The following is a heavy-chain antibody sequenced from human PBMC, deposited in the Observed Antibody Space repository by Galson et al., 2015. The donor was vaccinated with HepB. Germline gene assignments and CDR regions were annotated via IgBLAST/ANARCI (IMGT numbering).Heavy chain of an antibody. CDR1: GGTFSSYA. CDR3: ARISEGCIAAAGTSY. V-gene: IGHV1-69*13. D-gene: IGHD6-13*01. Sequence: SVKVSCKASGGTFSSYAISWVRQAPGQGLEWMGGIIPIFGTANYAQKFQGRVTITADESTSTAYMELSSLRSEDTAVYYCARISEGCIAAAGTSYWGQGTLVTVSS. CDR2: IIPIFGTA. J-gene: IGHJ4*02.